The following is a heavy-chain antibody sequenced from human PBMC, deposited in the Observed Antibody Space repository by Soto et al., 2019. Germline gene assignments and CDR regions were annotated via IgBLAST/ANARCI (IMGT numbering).Heavy chain of an antibody. J-gene: IGHJ4*02. D-gene: IGHD5-18*01. CDR3: AHRRHTAMGPIHDY. Sequence: QITLKESGPPLVKPTQTLTLTCTFSGFSLSTSGVGVGWIRQPPGKALEWLALIYWDDDKRYSPSLKSRLTTLKLTXXNQVVRTMTNMDPVDTATYYCAHRRHTAMGPIHDYWGQGTLVTVSS. CDR1: GFSLSTSGVG. CDR2: IYWDDDK. V-gene: IGHV2-5*02.